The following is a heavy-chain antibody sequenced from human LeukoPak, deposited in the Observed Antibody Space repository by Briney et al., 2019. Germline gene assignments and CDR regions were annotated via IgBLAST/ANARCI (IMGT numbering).Heavy chain of an antibody. CDR2: IYPGDSDT. D-gene: IGHD3-3*01. CDR1: GYNFTNYW. J-gene: IGHJ4*02. CDR3: ARAYYDLWSGYSSLDNGFDS. Sequence: GESLKISCKGSGYNFTNYWIGWVRQMPGKGLEWMGIIYPGDSDTTYSPPFQGQVTISADKSISTAYLQWSSLKASDTAMYYCARAYYDLWSGYSSLDNGFDSWGQGTLVTVSS. V-gene: IGHV5-51*01.